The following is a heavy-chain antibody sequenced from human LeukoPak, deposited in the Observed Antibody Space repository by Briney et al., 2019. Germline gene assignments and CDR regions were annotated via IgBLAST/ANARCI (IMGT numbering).Heavy chain of an antibody. CDR2: IYYSGST. J-gene: IGHJ4*02. Sequence: SETLSLTCTVSGGSISSSSYYWGWIRQPPGKGLDWIGSIYYSGSTYYNPSLKSRVTISVDTPKNQLSLKLSSVTAADTAVYYCARHTSGSYGLDYWGQGTLVTVSS. D-gene: IGHD1-26*01. CDR3: ARHTSGSYGLDY. V-gene: IGHV4-39*01. CDR1: GGSISSSSYY.